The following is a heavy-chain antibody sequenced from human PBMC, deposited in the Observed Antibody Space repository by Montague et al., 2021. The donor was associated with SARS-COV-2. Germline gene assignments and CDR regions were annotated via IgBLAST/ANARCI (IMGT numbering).Heavy chain of an antibody. CDR2: IYDSGST. Sequence: SETLSLTCTVSGGPISSSNYYWDWIRQPPGKGLEWIGSIYDSGSTYYNPSLKSRVTISVDTSKSHFSLKLSSVTAADTAVYYCARRGRKLLPVATTIGGFDIGGQGTMVTVSS. J-gene: IGHJ3*02. CDR1: GGPISSSNYY. CDR3: ARRGRKLLPVATTIGGFDI. D-gene: IGHD5-12*01. V-gene: IGHV4-39*02.